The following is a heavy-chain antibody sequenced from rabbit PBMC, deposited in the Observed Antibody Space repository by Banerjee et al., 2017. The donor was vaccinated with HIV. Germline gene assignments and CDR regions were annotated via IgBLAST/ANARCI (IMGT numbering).Heavy chain of an antibody. J-gene: IGHJ4*01. V-gene: IGHV1S45*01. Sequence: QEQLVESGGGLVQPGGSLKLSCKASGFSFSSGYWICWVRQAPGKGLEWIGCIGAGSGATYYASWAKGRFTISKTSSTTVALQMTSLTAADTATYFCARDTSYYLNLWGPGTLVTVS. CDR2: IGAGSGAT. CDR1: GFSFSSGYW. CDR3: ARDTSYYLNL.